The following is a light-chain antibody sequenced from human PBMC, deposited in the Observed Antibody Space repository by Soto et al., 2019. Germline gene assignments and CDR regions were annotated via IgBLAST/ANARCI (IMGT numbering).Light chain of an antibody. CDR1: QSISSW. J-gene: IGKJ2*01. V-gene: IGKV1-5*03. Sequence: DIQMTQSPSTLSASGGNRVTITCRASQSISSWLAWYQQKPGKAPKLLIYRASSLESGVPSRFSGSGSGTEFTLTISSLQPDDFATYYCQQYHDSSPTFGQGTELEIK. CDR2: RAS. CDR3: QQYHDSSPT.